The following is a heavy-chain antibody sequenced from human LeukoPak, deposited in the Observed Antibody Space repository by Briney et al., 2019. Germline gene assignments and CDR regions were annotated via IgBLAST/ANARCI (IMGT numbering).Heavy chain of an antibody. J-gene: IGHJ6*03. V-gene: IGHV4-39*01. CDR1: GGSISGSSYY. D-gene: IGHD3-10*01. CDR2: IYYSGST. Sequence: PSETLSLTCTVSGGSISGSSYYWGWIRQPPGKGLEWIGSIYYSGSTYNNPSLKSRVTISVDTSKNQFSLKMSSVTAADTAVYFCARQLYVSGSYYAPMDVWGKGTTVTISS. CDR3: ARQLYVSGSYYAPMDV.